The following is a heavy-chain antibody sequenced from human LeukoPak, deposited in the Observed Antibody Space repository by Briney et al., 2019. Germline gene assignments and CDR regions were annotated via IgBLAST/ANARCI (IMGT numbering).Heavy chain of an antibody. CDR1: GGSISSSSYY. V-gene: IGHV4-39*01. D-gene: IGHD3-22*01. CDR3: ARHDTMIGGIAFDI. Sequence: SETLSLTCTVSGGSISSSSYYWGWIRQPPGKGLEWIGSLYYSGNTYYNPSLKSRVTISVDTSKNQFSLKLRSVTAADTAVYYCARHDTMIGGIAFDIWGQGTMVTVSS. CDR2: LYYSGNT. J-gene: IGHJ3*02.